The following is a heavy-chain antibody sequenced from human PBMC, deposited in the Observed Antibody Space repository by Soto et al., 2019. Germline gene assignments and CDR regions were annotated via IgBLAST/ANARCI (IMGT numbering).Heavy chain of an antibody. CDR3: ASSGSGWYLY. CDR1: GYTFTSYD. Sequence: QVQLVQSGAEVKKPGASVKVSCKASGYTFTSYDINWVRQATGQGLEWMGWMNTNSGNTGYAQKVQGRVTMTRNTTISTAYIKLSSLRSEGTAVYYCASSGSGWYLYWGQGTLVTVSS. V-gene: IGHV1-8*01. D-gene: IGHD6-19*01. CDR2: MNTNSGNT. J-gene: IGHJ4*02.